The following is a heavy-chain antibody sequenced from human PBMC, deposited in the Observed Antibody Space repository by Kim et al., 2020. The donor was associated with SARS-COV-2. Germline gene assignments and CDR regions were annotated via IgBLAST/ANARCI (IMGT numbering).Heavy chain of an antibody. CDR2: IYYSGST. Sequence: SQTLSLTCTVSGGSISSSSYYWGWIRQPPGKGLEWIGSIYYSGSTYYNPSLKSRVTISVDTSKKQFSLKLSSVTAADTAVYYCAGQDPIYYDSSGRFDPWGQGTLVTVSS. D-gene: IGHD3-22*01. V-gene: IGHV4-39*01. CDR3: AGQDPIYYDSSGRFDP. CDR1: GGSISSSSYY. J-gene: IGHJ5*02.